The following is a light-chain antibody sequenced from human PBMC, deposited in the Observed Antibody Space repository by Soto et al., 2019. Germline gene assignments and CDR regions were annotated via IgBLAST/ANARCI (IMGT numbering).Light chain of an antibody. V-gene: IGLV2-14*01. J-gene: IGLJ3*02. CDR1: SSDVGGYTY. CDR3: SSYTGSNTLVV. Sequence: QSALTQPASVSRSPGQSITISCTGTSSDVGGYTYVSWYQQHPGNAPKHMLYEVTTRPSGVSNRFSGFKSGNTASLTISGLQAVDGADYFCSSYTGSNTLVVFGGGTKVTVL. CDR2: EVT.